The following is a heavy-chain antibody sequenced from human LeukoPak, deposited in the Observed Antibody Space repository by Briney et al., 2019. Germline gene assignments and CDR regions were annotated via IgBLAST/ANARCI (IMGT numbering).Heavy chain of an antibody. CDR1: GFTFSAYG. D-gene: IGHD3-22*01. V-gene: IGHV3-23*01. CDR2: ISGSGVDT. J-gene: IGHJ5*02. CDR3: AKGSSYSSGNNWFDP. Sequence: VGSLRLSCAASGFTFSAYGMAWVRQAPGKGLERISDISGSGVDTYYADSVKGRFTISRDNSLNTLYLQMNSLRAEDTAVYYCAKGSSYSSGNNWFDPWGQGTLVTVSS.